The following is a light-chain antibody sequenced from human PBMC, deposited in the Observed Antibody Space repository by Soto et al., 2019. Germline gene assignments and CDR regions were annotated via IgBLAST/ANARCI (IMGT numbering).Light chain of an antibody. CDR1: QPIGTS. Sequence: DIQMTQSPSSLSAFVGDSVTVTCRASQPIGTSLNWYQQRAGEAPKVLISAASRLHSGVPPRFSGSGSGTDFTLTIKSLQPEESATYYCQQGYNTFWTFGQGTKVELK. J-gene: IGKJ1*01. V-gene: IGKV1-39*01. CDR3: QQGYNTFWT. CDR2: AAS.